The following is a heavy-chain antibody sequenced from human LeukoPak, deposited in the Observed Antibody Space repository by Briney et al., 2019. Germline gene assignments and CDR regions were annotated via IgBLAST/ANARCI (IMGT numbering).Heavy chain of an antibody. CDR3: ITRAN. J-gene: IGHJ4*02. V-gene: IGHV3-15*01. CDR1: GLPFSNAW. CDR2: IKRKTYGGTP. Sequence: RGSLRLSRTASGLPFSNAWMNWVRQAPGTGREGVGRIKRKTYGGTPDYAPPVKDRFTISRDDSENTVYLQMSSLQIEDTAEYYCITRANWGQGTPVSVSS.